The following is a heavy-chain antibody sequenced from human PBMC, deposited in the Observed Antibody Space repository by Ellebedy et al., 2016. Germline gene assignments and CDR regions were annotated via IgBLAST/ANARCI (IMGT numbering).Heavy chain of an antibody. CDR2: INHSGST. CDR1: GGSFSGYY. Sequence: GSLRLSCAVYGGSFSGYYWSWIRQPPGKGLEWIGEINHSGSTNYNPSLKSRVTTSVDTSKNQFSLKLSSVTAADTAVYYCAGYLSRVTGVDCWGQGTLVTVSS. V-gene: IGHV4-34*01. J-gene: IGHJ4*02. D-gene: IGHD5-18*01. CDR3: AGYLSRVTGVDC.